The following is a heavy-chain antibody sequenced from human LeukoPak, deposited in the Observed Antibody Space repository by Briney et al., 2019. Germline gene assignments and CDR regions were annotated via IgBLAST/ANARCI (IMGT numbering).Heavy chain of an antibody. CDR3: ARGLLSGSLDFDY. D-gene: IGHD1-26*01. CDR2: IIPILGIA. Sequence: SVKLSCKASGGTFSSYTISWVRQAPGQGLEWMGRIIPILGIANYAQKFQGRVTITADKSTSTAYMELSSLRSEDTAVYYCARGLLSGSLDFDYWGQGTLVTVSS. CDR1: GGTFSSYT. J-gene: IGHJ4*02. V-gene: IGHV1-69*02.